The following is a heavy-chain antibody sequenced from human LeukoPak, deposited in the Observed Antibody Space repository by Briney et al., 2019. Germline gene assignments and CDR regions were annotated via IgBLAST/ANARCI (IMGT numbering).Heavy chain of an antibody. CDR1: GFTFSSYA. CDR2: ISGSGGST. V-gene: IGHV3-23*01. Sequence: GGSLRLSCAASGFTFSSYAMSWVRQAPGKGLEWVSAISGSGGSTYYADSVKGRYTISRDNSKNTLYLQMNSLRAEDTAVYYCAKSRIDRAGTSGYFDYWGQGTLVTVSS. CDR3: AKSRIDRAGTSGYFDY. D-gene: IGHD3-10*01. J-gene: IGHJ4*02.